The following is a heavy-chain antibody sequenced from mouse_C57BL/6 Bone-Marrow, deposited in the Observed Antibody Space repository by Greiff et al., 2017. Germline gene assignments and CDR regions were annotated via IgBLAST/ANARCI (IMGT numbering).Heavy chain of an antibody. J-gene: IGHJ1*03. CDR2: SRNKANDYTT. Sequence: EVKLVESGGGLVQSGRSLRLSCATSGFTFSDFYMEWVRQAPGKGLEWIAASRNKANDYTTEYSASVKGRFIVSRDTSQSILYLQMNALRAEDTAIYYCARDHGSWYFDVWGTGTTVTVSS. CDR3: ARDHGSWYFDV. V-gene: IGHV7-1*01. D-gene: IGHD1-1*01. CDR1: GFTFSDFY.